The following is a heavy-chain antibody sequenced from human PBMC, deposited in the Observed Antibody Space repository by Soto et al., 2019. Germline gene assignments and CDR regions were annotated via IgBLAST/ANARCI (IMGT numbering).Heavy chain of an antibody. D-gene: IGHD4-17*01. CDR3: ARLDYGGPQFDY. V-gene: IGHV4-59*08. Sequence: SETLSLTCTVSGGSISSYYWSWIRQPPGKGLEWIGYIYYSGSTNYNPSLKSRVTISVDTSKNQFSLKLSSVTAADTAVYYCARLDYGGPQFDYWGQGTLVTVSS. J-gene: IGHJ4*02. CDR2: IYYSGST. CDR1: GGSISSYY.